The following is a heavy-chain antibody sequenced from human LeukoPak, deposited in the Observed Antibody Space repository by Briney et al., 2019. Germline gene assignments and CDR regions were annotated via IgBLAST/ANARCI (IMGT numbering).Heavy chain of an antibody. Sequence: SETLSLTCTVSGNSISSDDWWTWVRQPPGRGLEWIGEIYHRGSTNYNPSLKSRVTISIDKSRNPFSLMLSSVTAADTAVYYCARRQYYDSTGYFVYWGQGTLVTVSS. D-gene: IGHD3-22*01. V-gene: IGHV4-4*02. CDR3: ARRQYYDSTGYFVY. CDR2: IYHRGST. CDR1: GNSISSDDW. J-gene: IGHJ4*02.